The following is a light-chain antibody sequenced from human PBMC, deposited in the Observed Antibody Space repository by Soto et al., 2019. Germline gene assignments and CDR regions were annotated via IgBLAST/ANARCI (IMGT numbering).Light chain of an antibody. CDR2: GAS. CDR1: QSVSIY. J-gene: IGKJ4*01. Sequence: EIVLTQSPGTLSLSPGERATLSCRASQSVSIYLAWYQQKPGQAPRLLISGASSRATGIPDRFSGSGSGTDFTLTISRLEPEDFAVYYSQQYGSSPRTFGGGTKVEIK. CDR3: QQYGSSPRT. V-gene: IGKV3-20*01.